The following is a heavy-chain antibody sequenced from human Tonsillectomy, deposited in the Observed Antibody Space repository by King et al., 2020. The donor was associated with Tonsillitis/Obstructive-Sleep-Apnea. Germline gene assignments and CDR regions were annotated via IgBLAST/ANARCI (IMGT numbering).Heavy chain of an antibody. CDR3: AKGGPQHSGPGSYYAPNWFDT. J-gene: IGHJ5*02. Sequence: VQLVESGGGVVQPGRSLRLSCTASGFTFSSYGMHWVRQAPGKGLEWVAVISYDGRNKYYADSVKGRFTFSRDNSKNTLYLQMNSLRAEDTAVYYCAKGGPQHSGPGSYYAPNWFDTSGQGTLVTVSS. CDR2: ISYDGRNK. D-gene: IGHD3-10*01. CDR1: GFTFSSYG. V-gene: IGHV3-30*18.